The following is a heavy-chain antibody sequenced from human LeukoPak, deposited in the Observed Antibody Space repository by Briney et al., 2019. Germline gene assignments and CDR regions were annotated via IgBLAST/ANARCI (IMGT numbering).Heavy chain of an antibody. V-gene: IGHV4-59*01. CDR3: AGGTLQTYYYDSSGYYPPLYYFDY. D-gene: IGHD3-22*01. Sequence: SETLSLTCTVSGGSISSYYWSWIRQPPGKGLEWIGYIYYSGSTNYNPSLKSRVTISVDTSKNQFSLKLSSVTAADTAVYYCAGGTLQTYYYDSSGYYPPLYYFDYWGQGTLVTVSS. CDR1: GGSISSYY. CDR2: IYYSGST. J-gene: IGHJ4*02.